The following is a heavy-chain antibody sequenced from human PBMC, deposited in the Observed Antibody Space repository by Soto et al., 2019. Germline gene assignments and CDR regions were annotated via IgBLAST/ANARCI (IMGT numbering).Heavy chain of an antibody. D-gene: IGHD1-26*01. CDR2: VWYEGSNK. CDR3: AKDTGSTAYLIDY. V-gene: IGHV3-33*06. J-gene: IGHJ4*02. CDR1: GFTFSNYG. Sequence: QVQLVESGGGVVQAGRSLRLSCAASGFTFSNYGMHWVRQAPGRGLDWLAAVWYEGSNKYYADSVEGRFTISRDNSKNTLYLQRNGLRAEDTAVYYCAKDTGSTAYLIDYWGQGTLVTVSS.